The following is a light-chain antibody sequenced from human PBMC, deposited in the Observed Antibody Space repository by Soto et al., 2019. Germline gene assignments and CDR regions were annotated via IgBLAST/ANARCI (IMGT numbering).Light chain of an antibody. CDR2: DAS. Sequence: DIQMTQSPSTLSASVGDRVTITSRASQSISSWLAWYQQKPGKVPKLLIYDASSLESGVPSRFSGGGSGTEFTLTISSLQPDDFATYYCQQYDSYPWTFGQGTKVEIK. CDR3: QQYDSYPWT. V-gene: IGKV1-5*01. J-gene: IGKJ1*01. CDR1: QSISSW.